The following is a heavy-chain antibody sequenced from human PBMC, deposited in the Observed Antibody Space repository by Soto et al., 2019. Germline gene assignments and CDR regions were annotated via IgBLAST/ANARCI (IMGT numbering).Heavy chain of an antibody. D-gene: IGHD3-3*01. CDR1: GYPFDTYG. Sequence: SVQVSCKASGYPFDTYGINWVRQAPGQRPEWMGWISAYNGQTDYAHNCEGRVTMATDTSTNSAYRELRSLRSDDTAVYYCARDTNEFWNSYFFEPWGPGTLVTVSS. CDR2: ISAYNGQT. V-gene: IGHV1-18*01. J-gene: IGHJ5*02. CDR3: ARDTNEFWNSYFFEP.